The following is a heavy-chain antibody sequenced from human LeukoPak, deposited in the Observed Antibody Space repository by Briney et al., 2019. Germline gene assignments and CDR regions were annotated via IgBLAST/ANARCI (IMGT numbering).Heavy chain of an antibody. CDR1: GFTFGSYW. D-gene: IGHD6-13*01. Sequence: GGSLRLSCAASGFTFGSYWMSWVRQAPGKGLEWVANIKQDGSEKYYVDSVKGRFTISRDNAKNSLYLQMNSLRVEDTAVYYCARDGQQLGFWGQGTLVIVSS. J-gene: IGHJ4*02. V-gene: IGHV3-7*04. CDR3: ARDGQQLGF. CDR2: IKQDGSEK.